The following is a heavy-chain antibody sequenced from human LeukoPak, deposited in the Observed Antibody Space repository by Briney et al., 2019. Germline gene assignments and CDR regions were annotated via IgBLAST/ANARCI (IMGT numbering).Heavy chain of an antibody. CDR1: GYTFTSYG. CDR3: ARDPRYSSGWYVGSGWFDP. CDR2: ISAYNGNT. Sequence: GASVKVSCKASGYTFTSYGISWVRQAPGQGLEWMGWISAYNGNTNYAQKLQGRVTMTTDTSTSTAYMELRSLRSDDTAVYYCARDPRYSSGWYVGSGWFDPWGQGTLVTVSS. V-gene: IGHV1-18*01. D-gene: IGHD6-19*01. J-gene: IGHJ5*02.